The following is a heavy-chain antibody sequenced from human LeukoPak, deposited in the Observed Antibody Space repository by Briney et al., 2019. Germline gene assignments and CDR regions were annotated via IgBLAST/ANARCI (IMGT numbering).Heavy chain of an antibody. CDR3: ARDMRRGYIVVVVAATPKNAFDI. CDR2: ISGSGTST. Sequence: GGSLRLSCAASGVTFSTYPMAWVRQGPGKGLEWISSISGSGTSTFYADSVKGRFTISRDNSKNTLYLQMNSLRAEDTAVYYCARDMRRGYIVVVVAATPKNAFDIWGQGTMVTVSS. D-gene: IGHD2-15*01. V-gene: IGHV3-23*01. J-gene: IGHJ3*02. CDR1: GVTFSTYP.